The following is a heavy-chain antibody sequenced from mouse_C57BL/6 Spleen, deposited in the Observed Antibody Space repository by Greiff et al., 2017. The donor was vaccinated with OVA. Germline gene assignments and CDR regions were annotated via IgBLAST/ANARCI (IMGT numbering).Heavy chain of an antibody. CDR1: GFTFSDYG. CDR3: ARLDGYYWYFDV. J-gene: IGHJ1*03. V-gene: IGHV5-17*01. Sequence: EVHLVESGGGLVKPGGSLKLSCAASGFTFSDYGMHWVRQAPEKGLEWVAYISSGSSTIYYADTVKGRFTISRDNAKNTLFLQMTSLRSEDTAMYYCARLDGYYWYFDVWGTGTPVTVSS. CDR2: ISSGSSTI. D-gene: IGHD2-3*01.